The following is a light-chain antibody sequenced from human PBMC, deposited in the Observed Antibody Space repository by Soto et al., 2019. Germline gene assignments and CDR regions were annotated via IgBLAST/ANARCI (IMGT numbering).Light chain of an antibody. CDR3: QQYDGPPLT. V-gene: IGKV4-1*01. CDR2: AAF. Sequence: IVMTQSTDSLAVSMGERATINCKSSHIFLYRPNNYNYLAWYQQKPGQAPRLLIYAAFTRHTGISDRFNGSGSGTDFVLTINRLEPEDSAVYFCQQYDGPPLTFGPGTKADIK. CDR1: HIFLYRPNNYNY. J-gene: IGKJ3*01.